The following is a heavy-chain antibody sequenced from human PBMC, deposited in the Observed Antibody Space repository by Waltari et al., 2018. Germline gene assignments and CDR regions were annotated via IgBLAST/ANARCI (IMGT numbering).Heavy chain of an antibody. CDR2: IYTDETT. V-gene: IGHV4-4*09. CDR3: ARVGYGSGSYYDYYYYGMDV. J-gene: IGHJ6*02. Sequence: QVQLQESGPGLVKPSETLSLSCTVSGGSIRSYYWSWVRQTPGMAREWIGYIYTDETTKYNPSLESRVTMSVDTSKNQISLSLRSVTAADTATYYCARVGYGSGSYYDYYYYGMDVWGQGTTVTVSS. CDR1: GGSIRSYY. D-gene: IGHD3-10*01.